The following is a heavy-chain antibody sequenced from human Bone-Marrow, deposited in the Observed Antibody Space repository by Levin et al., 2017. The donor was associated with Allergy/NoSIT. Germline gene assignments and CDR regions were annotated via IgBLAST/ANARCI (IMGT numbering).Heavy chain of an antibody. CDR3: ATDRPASGYLY. CDR2: ISGSGDDT. V-gene: IGHV3-23*01. Sequence: QAGGSLRLSCVASEFSFRNFAMCWVRQAPGKGLEWVSYISGSGDDTSYADSVKGRFTISRDTSKNTLYLQMNSVRADDTAIYYCATDRPASGYLYWGQGTPVTVSS. CDR1: EFSFRNFA. J-gene: IGHJ4*02. D-gene: IGHD5-12*01.